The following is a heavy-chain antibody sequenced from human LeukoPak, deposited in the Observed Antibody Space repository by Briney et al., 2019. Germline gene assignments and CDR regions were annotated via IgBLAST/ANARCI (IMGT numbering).Heavy chain of an antibody. J-gene: IGHJ6*02. Sequence: ASVKVSCKVSGYTLTELSTHWVRQAPGKGLEWMGGFDPEDGETIYAQKFQGRVTMTEDTSTDTAYMELSSLRSEDTAVYYCATDSRYSYGYHLYYYYYGMDVWGQGTTVTVSS. D-gene: IGHD5-18*01. CDR2: FDPEDGET. CDR1: GYTLTELS. V-gene: IGHV1-24*01. CDR3: ATDSRYSYGYHLYYYYYGMDV.